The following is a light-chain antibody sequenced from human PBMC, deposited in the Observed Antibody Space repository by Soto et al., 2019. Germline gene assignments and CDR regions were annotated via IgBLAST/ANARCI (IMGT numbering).Light chain of an antibody. J-gene: IGKJ2*04. CDR3: QQYATSQCS. CDR2: DTS. Sequence: EVVLTQSPGTLSLSPGERATLSCRASQSVSRSYLAWYQQQPGQAPRLLIYDTSTRATGVPDRFNGSGSGTDFTLTINRLDPEDLAVYYCQQYATSQCSFGQGTKVDIK. V-gene: IGKV3-20*01. CDR1: QSVSRSY.